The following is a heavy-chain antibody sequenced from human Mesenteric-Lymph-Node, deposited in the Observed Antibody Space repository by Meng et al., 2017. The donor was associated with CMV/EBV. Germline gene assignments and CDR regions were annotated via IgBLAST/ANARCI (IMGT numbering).Heavy chain of an antibody. CDR1: GFTFSSYA. CDR2: ISYDGSNK. Sequence: GESLKISCAASGFTFSSYAMRWVRQAPGKGLEWVAVISYDGSNKYYADSVKGRFTISRDNSKNTLYLQMNSLRAEDTAVYYCARDNMVRGVVHSFDYWGQGTLVTVSS. V-gene: IGHV3-30*04. CDR3: ARDNMVRGVVHSFDY. J-gene: IGHJ4*02. D-gene: IGHD3-10*01.